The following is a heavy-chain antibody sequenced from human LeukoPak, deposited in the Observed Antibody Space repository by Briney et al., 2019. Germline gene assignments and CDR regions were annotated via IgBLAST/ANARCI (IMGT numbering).Heavy chain of an antibody. D-gene: IGHD3-10*01. CDR3: ARDSPFGEGRGMDV. V-gene: IGHV3-30*04. CDR1: GFTFSSYA. CDR2: ISYDGSNK. Sequence: QPGRSLRLSCAASGFTFSSYAMHWVRQAPGKGLEWVAVISYDGSNKYYADSVKGRFTISRDNSKNTLYLQMNSLRAEDTAVYYCARDSPFGEGRGMDVWGQGTTVTVSS. J-gene: IGHJ6*02.